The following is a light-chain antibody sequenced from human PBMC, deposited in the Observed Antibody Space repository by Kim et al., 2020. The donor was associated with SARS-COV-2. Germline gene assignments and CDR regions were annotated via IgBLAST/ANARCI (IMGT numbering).Light chain of an antibody. J-gene: IGLJ1*01. CDR3: SSYTRSSTNYV. Sequence: SSTIACTGTRSDVGGYNYVSWYQQHPGKAPKLMIYEVSNRPSGVSNRFSGSKSGNTASLTISGLQAEDEADYYCSSYTRSSTNYVFGTGTKVTVL. V-gene: IGLV2-14*01. CDR1: RSDVGGYNY. CDR2: EVS.